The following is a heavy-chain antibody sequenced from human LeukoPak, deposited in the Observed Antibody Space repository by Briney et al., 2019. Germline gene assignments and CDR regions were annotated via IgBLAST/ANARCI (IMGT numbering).Heavy chain of an antibody. D-gene: IGHD6-13*01. CDR1: GFTFSSYA. Sequence: GRSLRLSCAASGFTFSSYAMHWVRQAPGKGLEWVAVISYDGSNKYYADSVKGRFTISRDNSKNTLYLQMNSLRAEDTAVYYCARAAGTRTGYFDYWGQGTLVTVSS. CDR3: ARAAGTRTGYFDY. V-gene: IGHV3-30-3*01. CDR2: ISYDGSNK. J-gene: IGHJ4*02.